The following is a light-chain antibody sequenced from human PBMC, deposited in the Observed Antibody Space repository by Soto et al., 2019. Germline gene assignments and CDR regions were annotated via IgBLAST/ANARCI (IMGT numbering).Light chain of an antibody. J-gene: IGKJ5*01. CDR1: QILSSN. V-gene: IGKV3-15*01. CDR2: GAV. CDR3: QQYNNWPPIN. Sequence: DKLMTQSPATLSVSPVERVTLSCRASQILSSNLAWYQQKPGQAPRLLIYGAVTRATGVPARFSGSESGTEFTLTISSLQSEDFAVYYCQQYNNWPPINFGQGTRLEIK.